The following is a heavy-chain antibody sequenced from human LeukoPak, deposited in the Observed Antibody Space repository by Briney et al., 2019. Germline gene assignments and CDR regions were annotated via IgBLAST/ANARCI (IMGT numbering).Heavy chain of an antibody. CDR2: INHSGST. V-gene: IGHV4-34*01. CDR1: GGSFSGYY. CDR3: ARGIWFDP. Sequence: SETLSLTCAVYGGSFSGYYWSWIRQPPGKGLEWIGEINHSGSTNYNPSLKSRVTISVDTSKNQISLKLRSVTAADTAVYYCARGIWFDPWGQGTLVTVSS. J-gene: IGHJ5*02.